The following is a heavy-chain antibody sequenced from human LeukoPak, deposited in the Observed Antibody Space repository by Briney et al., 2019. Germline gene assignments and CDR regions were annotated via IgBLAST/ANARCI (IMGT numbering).Heavy chain of an antibody. CDR3: VAKTFDM. J-gene: IGHJ3*02. Sequence: GGSLRLSCAASGFTFSSYWMHWVRQAPGKGLVWVSRVKSDGSSIRYADSVKGRFTISRDNAKKSLYLQMNSLRVEDTALYYCVAKTFDMWGQGTMVTVSS. V-gene: IGHV3-74*01. CDR1: GFTFSSYW. CDR2: VKSDGSSI.